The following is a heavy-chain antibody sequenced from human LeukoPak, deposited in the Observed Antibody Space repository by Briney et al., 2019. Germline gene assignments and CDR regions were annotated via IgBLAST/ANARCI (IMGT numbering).Heavy chain of an antibody. CDR1: GFTFSRYD. J-gene: IGHJ2*01. Sequence: PGGSLRLSCAASGFTFSRYDMHWVRQGTRKGLEWVSAIGTAGDTYYPGSVKGRFTISRENAKNSLYLQMNSLRAGDMAVYYCARGPFELVWFGERDWYFDLWGRGTLVTVSS. CDR3: ARGPFELVWFGERDWYFDL. CDR2: IGTAGDT. D-gene: IGHD3-10*01. V-gene: IGHV3-13*01.